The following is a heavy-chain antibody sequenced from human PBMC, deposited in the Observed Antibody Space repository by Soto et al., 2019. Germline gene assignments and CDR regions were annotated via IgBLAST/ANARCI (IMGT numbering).Heavy chain of an antibody. J-gene: IGHJ4*02. CDR1: GGTFSSCT. D-gene: IGHD5-12*01. CDR2: IIPILGIA. CDR3: ARASGIVATIYDY. V-gene: IGHV1-69*02. Sequence: GASVKVCKASGGTFSSCTISWVRQAPGQGLEWMGRIIPILGIANYAQKFQGRVTITADKSTSTAYMELSSLRSEDTAVYYCARASGIVATIYDYWGQGTLVTVSS.